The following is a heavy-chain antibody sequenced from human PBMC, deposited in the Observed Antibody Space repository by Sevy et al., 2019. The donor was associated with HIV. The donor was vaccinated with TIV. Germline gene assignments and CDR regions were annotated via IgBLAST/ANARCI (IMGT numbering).Heavy chain of an antibody. D-gene: IGHD3-22*01. Sequence: GGSLRLSCGASGFTFSSYAMSWVRQAPGKGLEWVSSISSSSSYIYYADSVKGRFTISRDNAKNSLYLQMNSLRAEDTAVYYCAGENYYDSEGYRFDYWGQGTLVTVSS. CDR3: AGENYYDSEGYRFDY. CDR2: ISSSSSYI. CDR1: GFTFSSYA. V-gene: IGHV3-21*01. J-gene: IGHJ4*02.